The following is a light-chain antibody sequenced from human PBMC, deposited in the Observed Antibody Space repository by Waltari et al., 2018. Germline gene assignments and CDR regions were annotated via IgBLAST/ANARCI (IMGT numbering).Light chain of an antibody. CDR2: RNN. J-gene: IGLJ3*02. CDR1: SSNIGSNT. CDR3: AAWDDSFWV. Sequence: QSVLTQPPSASGTHGQRVTISCSGSSSNIGSNTVNWYQHLPGTAPKLLIYRNNQRPAGVPDQFSGSKSGTSASLAISGLQSEDEADYYCAAWDDSFWVFGGGTKLTVL. V-gene: IGLV1-44*01.